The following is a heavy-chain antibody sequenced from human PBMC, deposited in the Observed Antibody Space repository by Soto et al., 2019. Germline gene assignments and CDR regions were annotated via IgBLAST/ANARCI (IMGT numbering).Heavy chain of an antibody. V-gene: IGHV1-18*01. J-gene: IGHJ6*02. CDR3: ASEPGSFYGMDV. CDR2: IIPIFGNT. CDR1: GGTFSSYA. Sequence: ASVKVSCKASGGTFSSYAISWVRQAPGQVLEWMGGIIPIFGNTNYAQKLQGRVTMTTDTSTSTAYMELRSLRSDDTAVYYCASEPGSFYGMDVWGQGTPVTVSS.